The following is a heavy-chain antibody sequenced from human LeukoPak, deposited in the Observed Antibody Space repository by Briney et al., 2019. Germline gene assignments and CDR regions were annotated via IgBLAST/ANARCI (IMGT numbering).Heavy chain of an antibody. CDR3: ARDRSVTATAEYFQH. Sequence: ASVKVSCKASGGTFSSYAISWVRQAPGQGLEWMGWINPNSGGTNYAQKFQGRVTMTRDTSISTAYMELSRLRSDDTAVYYCARDRSVTATAEYFQHWGQGTLVTVSS. V-gene: IGHV1-2*02. CDR1: GGTFSSYA. J-gene: IGHJ1*01. D-gene: IGHD2-21*02. CDR2: INPNSGGT.